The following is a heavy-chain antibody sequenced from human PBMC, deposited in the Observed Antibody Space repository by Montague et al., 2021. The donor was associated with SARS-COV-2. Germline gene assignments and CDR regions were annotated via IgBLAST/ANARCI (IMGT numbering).Heavy chain of an antibody. J-gene: IGHJ4*02. D-gene: IGHD4-17*01. CDR2: IYPSGNT. V-gene: IGHV4-61*02. CDR1: GGSISSGYYY. Sequence: TLSLTCTVSGGSISSGYYYWGWIRQPAGKGLEWIGLIYPSGNTYYNPSLKSRVTISVDTSKNQFSLKLSSVTAADTAVYYCASVYTVTYYFDYWGRGTLVTVSS. CDR3: ASVYTVTYYFDY.